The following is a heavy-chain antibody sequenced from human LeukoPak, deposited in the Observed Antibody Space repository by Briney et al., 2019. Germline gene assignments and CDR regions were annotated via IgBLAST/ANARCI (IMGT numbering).Heavy chain of an antibody. D-gene: IGHD6-13*01. Sequence: PGRSLRLSCAASGFTFSSYGMHWVRQAPGKGLEWVAVISYDGSNKYYADSVKGRFTISRDNSKNTLYLQMNSLRAEDTAVYYCARDNWRAAAGTFRFDPWGQGTLVTVSS. J-gene: IGHJ5*02. CDR2: ISYDGSNK. V-gene: IGHV3-30*03. CDR3: ARDNWRAAAGTFRFDP. CDR1: GFTFSSYG.